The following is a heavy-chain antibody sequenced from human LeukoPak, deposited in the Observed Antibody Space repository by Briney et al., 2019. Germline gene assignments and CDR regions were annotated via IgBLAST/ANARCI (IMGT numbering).Heavy chain of an antibody. D-gene: IGHD3-3*01. CDR3: AKASWVSSDDAVW. Sequence: PGGSLRLSCAASGFTFSSYAMSWVRQAPARGLEWVASLRGNGETFYADSVKGRCMLSRDVSRNTVYLQLNNLSVEDTAVYYCAKASWVSSDDAVWWGQGTLVTVSS. V-gene: IGHV3-23*01. CDR2: LRGNGET. CDR1: GFTFSSYA. J-gene: IGHJ4*02.